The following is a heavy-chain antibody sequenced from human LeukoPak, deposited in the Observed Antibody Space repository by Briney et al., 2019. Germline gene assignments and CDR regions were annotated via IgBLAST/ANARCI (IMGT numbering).Heavy chain of an antibody. CDR1: GRSISTYY. CDR2: IHYSGST. Sequence: ETRYLICSVSGRSISTYYWSWIRQPPGKGLEWIGYIHYSGSTNYNPSLKSRVTFSVDTSKNQFSLKVSSVTAADTAVYYCARYGYSYGLDYWGQ. CDR3: ARYGYSYGLDY. V-gene: IGHV4-59*08. D-gene: IGHD5-18*01. J-gene: IGHJ4*02.